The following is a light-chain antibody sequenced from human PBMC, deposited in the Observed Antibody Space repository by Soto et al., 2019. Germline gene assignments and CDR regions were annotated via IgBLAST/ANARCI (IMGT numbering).Light chain of an antibody. Sequence: EIVLTQSPDTLSLSPGERATLSCRASQTFISSYLARYQQRPGQAPRLLIYGASSRAPGIPDRFSGSGSGTDFTLTISSLEPEDFAVYYCQQRSTWPPSITFGRGTRLEIK. CDR1: QTFISSY. CDR2: GAS. V-gene: IGKV3D-20*02. CDR3: QQRSTWPPSIT. J-gene: IGKJ5*01.